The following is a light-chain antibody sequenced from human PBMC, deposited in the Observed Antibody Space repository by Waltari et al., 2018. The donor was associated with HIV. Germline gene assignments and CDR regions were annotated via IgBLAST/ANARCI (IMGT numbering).Light chain of an antibody. CDR1: TINYNS. J-gene: IGLJ2*01. CDR3: SSYTASGSVI. V-gene: IGLV2-14*03. CDR2: EGN. Sequence: QSALTQPASVSGSPGQSVTISCTGPTINYNSVSWYQQHPAKAPKLIIFEGNYRPSGVSNRFSGSKSGNTASLTISGLQGEDDAHYYCSSYTASGSVIFGGGTNLTVL.